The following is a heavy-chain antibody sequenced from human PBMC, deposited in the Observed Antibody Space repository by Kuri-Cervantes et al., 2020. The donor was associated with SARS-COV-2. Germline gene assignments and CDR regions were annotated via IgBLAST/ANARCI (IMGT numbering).Heavy chain of an antibody. CDR2: ILNDGSNK. CDR1: GSTFSSYG. D-gene: IGHD3-9*01. J-gene: IGHJ4*02. Sequence: GRSLRPARPVSGSTFSSYGKDWVRRVPGKGRGWVAVILNDGSNKYYAGSVKGRFTITGDNAKNSLYLQMISRIAEDTAVYYCAGGRHSGRYFDWLSSFDSWGQGTLVTVSS. CDR3: AGGRHSGRYFDWLSSFDS. V-gene: IGHV3-30*03.